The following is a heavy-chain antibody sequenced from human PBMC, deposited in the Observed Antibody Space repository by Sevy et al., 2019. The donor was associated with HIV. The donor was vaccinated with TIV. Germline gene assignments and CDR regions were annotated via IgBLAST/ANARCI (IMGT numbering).Heavy chain of an antibody. CDR2: VYYTGGT. V-gene: IGHV4-59*08. CDR1: GGSINSDH. J-gene: IGHJ3*02. Sequence: SETLSLTCTVSGGSINSDHWNWIRQPPGKGLAWIGYVYYTGGTNYNPSLKNRVTISVDRTKNQFSLKLTSVTAADTAVYYCARRNDFDIWGQGTMVTVSS. CDR3: ARRNDFDI.